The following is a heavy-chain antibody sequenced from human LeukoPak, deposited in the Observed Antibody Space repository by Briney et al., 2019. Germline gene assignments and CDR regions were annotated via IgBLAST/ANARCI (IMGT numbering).Heavy chain of an antibody. Sequence: GGSLRLSCAASGFTFNNYAVSWVRQAPGKGLEWVSFISGGGVTTSYADPVKGRFTISRDNSKNTLYLQMNSLRAADTAVYYCARLLLISWKFVFWGQGTLLTVSS. CDR3: ARLLLISWKFVF. V-gene: IGHV3-23*01. J-gene: IGHJ4*02. CDR1: GFTFNNYA. CDR2: ISGGGVTT. D-gene: IGHD6-13*01.